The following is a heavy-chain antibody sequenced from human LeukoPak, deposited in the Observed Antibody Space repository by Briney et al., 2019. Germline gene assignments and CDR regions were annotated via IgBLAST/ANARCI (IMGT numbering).Heavy chain of an antibody. D-gene: IGHD2-15*01. CDR3: AIGISPLHGSMDV. Sequence: PSQTLSLTCTVSGGSISSGGYYWSWIRQPPGKGLEWIGYIYHSGSTYYNPSLKSRATISVDRSKNQFSLKLSSVTAADTAVYYCAIGISPLHGSMDVWGKGTTVTVSS. CDR1: GGSISSGGYY. CDR2: IYHSGST. V-gene: IGHV4-30-2*01. J-gene: IGHJ6*03.